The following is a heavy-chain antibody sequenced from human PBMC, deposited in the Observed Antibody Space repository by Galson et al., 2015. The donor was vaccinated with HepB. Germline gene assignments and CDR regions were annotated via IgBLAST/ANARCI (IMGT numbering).Heavy chain of an antibody. CDR3: ARHSGIYRFDD. CDR1: GFTFTDYS. V-gene: IGHV3-11*01. D-gene: IGHD4-11*01. CDR2: ISRSGITV. J-gene: IGHJ4*02. Sequence: SLRLSCAASGFTFTDYSMSWIRQAPGEGLEWVSCISRSGITVSHAESVRGRFTISRDNAKNSLYLQMNSLRVEDTAVYYCARHSGIYRFDDWGQGTLVTVSS.